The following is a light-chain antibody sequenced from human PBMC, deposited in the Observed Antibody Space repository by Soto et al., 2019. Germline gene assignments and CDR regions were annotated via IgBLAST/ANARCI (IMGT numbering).Light chain of an antibody. CDR3: QKSYNMPLT. Sequence: DIQMTQSPSSLSASVGDRVTITCRSSRSISHYLNWYQLIPGKAPKVLISAAYRLQSGVPSRFSGSGSGTDFTLAVSSLQHEDFVPYFCQKSYNMPLTFGNGNKLEI. CDR2: AAY. CDR1: RSISHY. J-gene: IGKJ2*01. V-gene: IGKV1-39*01.